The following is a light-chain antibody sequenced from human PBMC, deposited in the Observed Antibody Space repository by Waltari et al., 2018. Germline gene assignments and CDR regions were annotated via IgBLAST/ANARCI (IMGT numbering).Light chain of an antibody. J-gene: IGLJ2*01. CDR1: SGHSNYA. V-gene: IGLV4-69*01. CDR2: VHSGGTQ. CDR3: QTWGTGVHVV. Sequence: QVVLTQSPSASASRGASVKLPRTLSSGHSNYAIAWHPQQPGKGPRFLMKVHSGGTQFRGDGIPDRFTGSSSGSERYLTISSLQSDDEADYYCQTWGTGVHVVFGGGTKLTVL.